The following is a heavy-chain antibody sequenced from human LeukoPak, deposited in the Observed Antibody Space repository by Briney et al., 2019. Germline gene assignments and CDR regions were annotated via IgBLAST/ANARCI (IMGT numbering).Heavy chain of an antibody. Sequence: ASVKVSCKASGYTFTNYGISWVRQAPGQGLEWMGIINPSGGSTSYAQKFQGGVTMTRDTSTSTVYMELSSLGSEDTAVYYCARGPPLDSSGLNSPDPHFDYWGQGTLVTVSS. CDR1: GYTFTNYG. V-gene: IGHV1-46*01. D-gene: IGHD3-22*01. J-gene: IGHJ4*02. CDR3: ARGPPLDSSGLNSPDPHFDY. CDR2: INPSGGST.